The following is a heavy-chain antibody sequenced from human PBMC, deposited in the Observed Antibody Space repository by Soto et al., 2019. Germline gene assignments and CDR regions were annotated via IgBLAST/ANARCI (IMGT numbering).Heavy chain of an antibody. Sequence: EVQLLESGGGLVQPGGSLRLSCAASGFTFSSYAMSWVRQAPGKGLEWVSAISGSGGSTYYVDSVKGRFTISRDNSKNTLYRQMNSLRAEDTAVYYCAKEGSYSSGWSEYYFDYWGQGTLVTVSS. CDR2: ISGSGGST. V-gene: IGHV3-23*01. CDR3: AKEGSYSSGWSEYYFDY. D-gene: IGHD6-19*01. J-gene: IGHJ4*02. CDR1: GFTFSSYA.